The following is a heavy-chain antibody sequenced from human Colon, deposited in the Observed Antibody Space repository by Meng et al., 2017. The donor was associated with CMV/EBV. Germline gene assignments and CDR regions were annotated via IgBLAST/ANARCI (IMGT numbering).Heavy chain of an antibody. D-gene: IGHD2-2*01. CDR2: ITHSGST. J-gene: IGHJ4*02. Sequence: SVGSFSCYYWSRLRQPPGKGLEWIGEITHSGSTHYNPSLKSRVTISVDTSKNQFSLKLSSVTAADTAVYYCARGPPSSVVVPAAIYYWGQGTLVTVSS. CDR3: ARGPPSSVVVPAAIYY. V-gene: IGHV4-34*01. CDR1: VGSFSCYY.